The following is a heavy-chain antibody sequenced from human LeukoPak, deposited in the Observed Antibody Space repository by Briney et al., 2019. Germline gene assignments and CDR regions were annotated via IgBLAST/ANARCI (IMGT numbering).Heavy chain of an antibody. D-gene: IGHD2-15*01. J-gene: IGHJ6*03. CDR2: IYTSGSA. CDR1: GGSISTDGYY. V-gene: IGHV4-61*02. Sequence: SETLSLICTVSGGSISTDGYYWSWIRQTAGKGLEWIGRIYTSGSADYNPSLKSRVIISLDTSKNQFSLILSSVTAADTAVYFCARETPHFDLSGNSYYMDVWGEGTTVTVSS. CDR3: ARETPHFDLSGNSYYMDV.